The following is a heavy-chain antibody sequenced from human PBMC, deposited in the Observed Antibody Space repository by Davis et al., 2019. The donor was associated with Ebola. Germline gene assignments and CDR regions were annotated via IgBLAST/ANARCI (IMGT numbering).Heavy chain of an antibody. CDR3: ARGRNGGWDFDY. V-gene: IGHV1-18*04. CDR2: ISAYNGHT. D-gene: IGHD6-19*01. J-gene: IGHJ4*02. CDR1: GYTFGNYG. Sequence: ASVKVSCKASGYTFGNYGISWVRQAPGQGLEWMAWISAYNGHTNYAQKFQGRLTLTTDTSRSTAYMELRSLTSDDTAEYFCARGRNGGWDFDYWGQGTLVTVSS.